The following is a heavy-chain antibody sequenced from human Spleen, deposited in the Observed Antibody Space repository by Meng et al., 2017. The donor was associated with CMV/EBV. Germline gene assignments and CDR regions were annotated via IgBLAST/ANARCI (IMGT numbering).Heavy chain of an antibody. CDR2: LDWDDDK. CDR3: GRMSIAVDYGMDV. V-gene: IGHV2-70D*14. CDR1: GFSLSSSGMR. D-gene: IGHD6-6*01. Sequence: SGPTLVKPTQPRTLTCTFSGFSLSSSGMRVSWIRHPPGKALEWLARLDWDDDKFYNTSLKTRLAVSKDTSKNQVVLIMTNMDPVDTATYYCGRMSIAVDYGMDVWGQGTTVTVSS. J-gene: IGHJ6*02.